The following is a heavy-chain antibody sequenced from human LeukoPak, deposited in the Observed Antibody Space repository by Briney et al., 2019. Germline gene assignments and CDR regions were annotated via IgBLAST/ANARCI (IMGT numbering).Heavy chain of an antibody. V-gene: IGHV3-7*01. D-gene: IGHD6-13*01. Sequence: PGGSLRLSCAASGFTFGSYWMSWVRQAPGKGLEWVANIKQDGSEKYYVDSVKGRFTTSRDNAKNSLYLQMNSLRAEDTAVYYCARSKGAAADPYYFDYWGQGTLVTVSS. CDR1: GFTFGSYW. CDR3: ARSKGAAADPYYFDY. J-gene: IGHJ4*02. CDR2: IKQDGSEK.